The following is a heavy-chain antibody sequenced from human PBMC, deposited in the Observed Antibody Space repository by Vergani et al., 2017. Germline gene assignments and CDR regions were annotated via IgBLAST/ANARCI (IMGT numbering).Heavy chain of an antibody. D-gene: IGHD1-7*01. CDR1: GFTFSSYS. J-gene: IGHJ4*02. V-gene: IGHV3-21*01. Sequence: EVQLVESGGGLVKPGGSLRLSCAASGFTFSSYSMNWVRLAPGKGLEWVSSISSSSSYIYYADSVRGRFTISRDNAKNSLYLQMNSLRAEDTAVYYCARDRRTGTPTPLFDYWGQGTLVTVSS. CDR2: ISSSSSYI. CDR3: ARDRRTGTPTPLFDY.